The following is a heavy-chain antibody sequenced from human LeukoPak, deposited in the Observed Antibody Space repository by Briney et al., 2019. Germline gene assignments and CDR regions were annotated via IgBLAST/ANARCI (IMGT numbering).Heavy chain of an antibody. CDR1: GFTFDRHT. V-gene: IGHV3-43*01. Sequence: GGSLRLSCAASGFTFDRHTMHWVRQPPGKGPEWVSLIGWDGTNIDYADSVEGRFTISRDNSKNFVYLQMHSLRTEDTALYYRTKDMEWGMDVWGQGTTVIVSS. D-gene: IGHD3-3*01. CDR2: IGWDGTNI. J-gene: IGHJ6*02. CDR3: TKDMEWGMDV.